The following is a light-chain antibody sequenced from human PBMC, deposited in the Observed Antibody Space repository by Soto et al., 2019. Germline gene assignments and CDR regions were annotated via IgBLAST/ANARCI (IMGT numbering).Light chain of an antibody. CDR1: RSDIGGYNY. Sequence: QSALTQPASVSGSPGQSITISCTGTRSDIGGYNYVSWYQQHPGKAPKLIIYEVTNRPSGVSHRFSGSKSGDTASLTISGLQAEDEADYYCSSYRSTSTYVFATGTKVTVL. V-gene: IGLV2-14*01. CDR3: SSYRSTSTYV. J-gene: IGLJ1*01. CDR2: EVT.